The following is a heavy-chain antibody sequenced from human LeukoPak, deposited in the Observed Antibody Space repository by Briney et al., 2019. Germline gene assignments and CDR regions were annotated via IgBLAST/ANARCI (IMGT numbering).Heavy chain of an antibody. CDR2: ITATSSST. Sequence: GGSLRLSCAASGFIFSNYGMSWVRQAPGKGLEWVSAITATSSSTHDADSVQGRFTISRDNSKNTLYLQMGSLRAEDMAVYYCARNLGELSSPSFGWGQGTLVTVSS. CDR3: ARNLGELSSPSFG. J-gene: IGHJ4*02. CDR1: GFIFSNYG. V-gene: IGHV3-23*01. D-gene: IGHD3-16*02.